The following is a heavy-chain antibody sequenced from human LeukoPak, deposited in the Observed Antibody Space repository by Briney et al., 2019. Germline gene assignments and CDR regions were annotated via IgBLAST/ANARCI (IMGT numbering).Heavy chain of an antibody. J-gene: IGHJ4*02. V-gene: IGHV4-38-2*01. Sequence: SETLSLTCAVSGYSISSGYYWGWIRQPPGKGLEWIGSIYRSGSTYYNPSLKSRVTISVDTSKNQFSLKLSSVTAADTAVYYCARWDCSGGSCYNPIFDYWGQGTLVTVSS. CDR2: IYRSGST. CDR1: GYSISSGYY. D-gene: IGHD2-15*01. CDR3: ARWDCSGGSCYNPIFDY.